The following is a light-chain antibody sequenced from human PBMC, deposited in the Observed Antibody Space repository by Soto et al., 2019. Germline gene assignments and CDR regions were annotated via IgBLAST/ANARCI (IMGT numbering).Light chain of an antibody. V-gene: IGKV3-15*01. CDR3: QQYGSSGT. CDR2: GAS. J-gene: IGKJ1*01. Sequence: VMTQSPAILSVSPGERATLSCRASQSVSTNVAWYQQIPGQTPRLLIYGASTRATGIPVRFSGSGSGTEFTLTISSLQSEDFAVYYCQQYGSSGTFGQGTKVEIK. CDR1: QSVSTN.